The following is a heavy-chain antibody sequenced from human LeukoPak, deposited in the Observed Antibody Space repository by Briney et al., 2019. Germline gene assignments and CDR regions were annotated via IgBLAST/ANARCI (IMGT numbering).Heavy chain of an antibody. D-gene: IGHD4-11*01. Sequence: GGSLRLSCAASGFTFSNYWMSWVRQAPGKGLEWVASITPDGSQQYYLDSVKGRFTISRDTARNSLYLLMFSLGAGDTAVYYCARLLGTTTIYDYWGQGTQVTVSS. CDR2: ITPDGSQQ. V-gene: IGHV3-7*01. CDR1: GFTFSNYW. J-gene: IGHJ4*02. CDR3: ARLLGTTTIYDY.